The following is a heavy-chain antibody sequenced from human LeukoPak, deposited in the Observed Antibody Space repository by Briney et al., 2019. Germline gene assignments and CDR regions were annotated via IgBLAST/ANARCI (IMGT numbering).Heavy chain of an antibody. D-gene: IGHD6-13*01. V-gene: IGHV1-46*01. CDR3: ARDRNPSSSWYWFDP. CDR1: GYTFTSYA. Sequence: ASVKVSCKASGYTFTSYAMHWVRQAPGQGLEWMGIINPSGGSTSYAQKFQGRVTMTRDTSTSTVYMELSSLRSEDTAVYYCARDRNPSSSWYWFDPWGQGTLVTVSS. J-gene: IGHJ5*02. CDR2: INPSGGST.